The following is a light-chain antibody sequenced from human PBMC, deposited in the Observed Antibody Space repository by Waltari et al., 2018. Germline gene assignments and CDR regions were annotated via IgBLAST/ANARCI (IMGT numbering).Light chain of an antibody. Sequence: DIQMTQSPSSLSASVGDRVTITCPASQRIGNYLGWYQQKAGKVPKFLIYAAITLQSGVPSRFSSSGSGTDFTLTISDLQPEDVATYYCQSYDSVPFTFGPETKVNIK. CDR1: QRIGNY. CDR2: AAI. CDR3: QSYDSVPFT. J-gene: IGKJ3*01. V-gene: IGKV1-27*01.